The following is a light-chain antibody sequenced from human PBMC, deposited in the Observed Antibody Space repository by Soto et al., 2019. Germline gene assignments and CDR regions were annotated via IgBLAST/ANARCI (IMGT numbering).Light chain of an antibody. CDR1: QRVSSN. CDR3: QQYNNWPIT. Sequence: EIVMTQSPATLSVSPGERATLSCRASQRVSSNLACYQQKPGQAPRLLIYGASTRATGIPARFSGSGSGTEFTLTISSLQSEDFAVYYCQQYNNWPITFGQGTRLEL. J-gene: IGKJ5*01. V-gene: IGKV3-15*01. CDR2: GAS.